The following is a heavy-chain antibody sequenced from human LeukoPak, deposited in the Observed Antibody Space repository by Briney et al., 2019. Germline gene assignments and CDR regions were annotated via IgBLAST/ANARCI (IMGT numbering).Heavy chain of an antibody. J-gene: IGHJ5*02. Sequence: PGGSLRLSCAASGFTFSSYAMSWVRQAPGKGLEWVSSISGSAGSTYYADSVKGRFTISRDNSKHTLYLQLNSLRAEHTAVYYCAKGKWEQLPSWFDPWGQGTLVTVSS. CDR3: AKGKWEQLPSWFDP. CDR1: GFTFSSYA. V-gene: IGHV3-23*01. D-gene: IGHD1-26*01. CDR2: ISGSAGST.